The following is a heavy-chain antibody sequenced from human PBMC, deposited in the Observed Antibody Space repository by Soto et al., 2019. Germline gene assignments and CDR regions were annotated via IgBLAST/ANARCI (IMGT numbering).Heavy chain of an antibody. Sequence: GASVKVSCKASGGTFSSYTISWVRQAPGQGLEWMGRISAILGIANYAQKFQGRVTMTADTSTRTAYMGLRSLRSDDTAVFYCARAQTSYCSGSTCYPTHWGQGTLVTVSS. J-gene: IGHJ4*02. D-gene: IGHD2-15*01. CDR2: ISAILGIA. CDR3: ARAQTSYCSGSTCYPTH. CDR1: GGTFSSYT. V-gene: IGHV1-69*02.